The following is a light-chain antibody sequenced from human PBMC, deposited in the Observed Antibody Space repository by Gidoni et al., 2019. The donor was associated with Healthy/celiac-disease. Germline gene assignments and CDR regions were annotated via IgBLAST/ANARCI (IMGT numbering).Light chain of an antibody. J-gene: IGKJ1*01. CDR3: QQYGSSRT. V-gene: IGKV3-20*01. Sequence: EIVLTQIPGTLSLSPGERATLSCRASQSVSSSYLAWYQQKPGQAPRLLIDGASSRATGIPDRFSGSGSGTDFTLTISRLEPEDFAVYYCQQYGSSRTFGQGTKVEIK. CDR1: QSVSSSY. CDR2: GAS.